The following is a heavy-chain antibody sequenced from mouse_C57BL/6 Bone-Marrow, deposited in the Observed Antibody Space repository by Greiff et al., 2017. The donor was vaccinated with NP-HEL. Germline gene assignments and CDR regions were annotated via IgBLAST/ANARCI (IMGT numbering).Heavy chain of an antibody. D-gene: IGHD1-1*01. CDR3: ARRGQYYDSSPHWYFDD. Sequence: ESGPGLVKPSQSLSLSCSVTGYSITSGYYWYWNRQFPGNKLEWMGYISYDGSNNYTPSLQNRISITRDTSTNQVFLKLNSVTTEDTATYYCARRGQYYDSSPHWYFDDWGTGTTVTVSS. J-gene: IGHJ1*03. V-gene: IGHV3-6*01. CDR2: ISYDGSN. CDR1: GYSITSGYY.